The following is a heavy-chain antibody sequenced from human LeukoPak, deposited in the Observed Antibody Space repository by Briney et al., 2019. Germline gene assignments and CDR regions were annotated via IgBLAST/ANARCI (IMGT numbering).Heavy chain of an antibody. CDR3: VKEYDSSGYGLPG. D-gene: IGHD3-22*01. CDR2: ISGSGDST. V-gene: IGHV3-23*01. Sequence: PGRSLRLSCAASGFTFSSYAMHWVRQAPGKGLEWVSVISGSGDSTYYADSVKGRFTISRDNSKNTLYLQMNSLRVEDTAVYYCVKEYDSSGYGLPGWGQGTLVTVSS. J-gene: IGHJ4*02. CDR1: GFTFSSYA.